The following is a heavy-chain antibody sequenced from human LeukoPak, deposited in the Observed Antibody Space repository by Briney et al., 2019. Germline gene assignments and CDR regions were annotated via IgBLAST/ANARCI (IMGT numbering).Heavy chain of an antibody. CDR1: GFTFDDYA. J-gene: IGHJ1*01. CDR3: ARDDYGVPTY. CDR2: ISWNSGSI. Sequence: GRSLRLSCAASGFTFDDYAMHWVRQAPGKGLEWVSGISWNSGSIGYADSVKGRFTISRDNAKNSLYLQMNSLRAEDTAVYYCARDDYGVPTYWGQGTLVTVSS. V-gene: IGHV3-9*01. D-gene: IGHD4-17*01.